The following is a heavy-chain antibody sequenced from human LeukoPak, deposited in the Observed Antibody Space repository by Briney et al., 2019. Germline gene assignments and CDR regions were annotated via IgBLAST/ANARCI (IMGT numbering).Heavy chain of an antibody. CDR1: GYSISSGYY. J-gene: IGHJ4*02. CDR2: IYHSGST. Sequence: SETRSLTCAVSGYSISSGYYWGWIRQPPGKGLEWIGSIYHSGSTYYNPSLKSRVTISVDTSKYQFSLKLSSVTAADTAVYYCARDLLTASGDYWGQGTLVTVSS. CDR3: ARDLLTASGDY. D-gene: IGHD4/OR15-4a*01. V-gene: IGHV4-38-2*02.